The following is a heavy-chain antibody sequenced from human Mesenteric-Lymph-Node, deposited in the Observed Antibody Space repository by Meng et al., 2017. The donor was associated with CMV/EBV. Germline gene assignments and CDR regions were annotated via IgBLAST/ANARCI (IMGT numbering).Heavy chain of an antibody. J-gene: IGHJ4*02. CDR3: ARSLLVGATGRRMDY. Sequence: ASVKVSCKASGYTFTEYGISWVRQATGQGLEWMGWMNPNSGNTGYAQRFQGRVTMTRNTSISTAYMELSSLRSDDTAVYYCARSLLVGATGRRMDYWGQGTLVTVSS. CDR1: GYTFTEYG. CDR2: MNPNSGNT. D-gene: IGHD1-26*01. V-gene: IGHV1-8*01.